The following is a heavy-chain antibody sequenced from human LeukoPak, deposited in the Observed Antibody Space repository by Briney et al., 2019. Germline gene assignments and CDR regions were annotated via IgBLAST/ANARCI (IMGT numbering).Heavy chain of an antibody. CDR1: GYTFTTLD. Sequence: ASVKVSCKASGYTFTTLDINWVRQATGQGLEWMGWMSPNSGNADYAQKFQGRVTFTRDTSISTAYMELSSLRSDDMAVYYCARDLESRGYSYGSHYYYYMDVWGKGTTVTVSS. CDR2: MSPNSGNA. J-gene: IGHJ6*03. V-gene: IGHV1-8*03. D-gene: IGHD5-18*01. CDR3: ARDLESRGYSYGSHYYYYMDV.